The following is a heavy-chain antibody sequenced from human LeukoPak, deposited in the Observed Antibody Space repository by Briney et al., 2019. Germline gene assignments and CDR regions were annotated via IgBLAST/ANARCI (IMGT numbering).Heavy chain of an antibody. CDR1: GFTFSTYS. CDR2: IRGGSIYI. CDR3: ARDPPYYDSSGYYYDY. D-gene: IGHD3-22*01. V-gene: IGHV3-21*01. J-gene: IGHJ4*02. Sequence: GGSLRLSCAASGFTFSTYSMNWVRQAPGKGLEWVSSIRGGSIYIYYADSVKGRFTISRDNAKNSLYLQMNSLRAEDTAVYYCARDPPYYDSSGYYYDYWGQGTLVTVSS.